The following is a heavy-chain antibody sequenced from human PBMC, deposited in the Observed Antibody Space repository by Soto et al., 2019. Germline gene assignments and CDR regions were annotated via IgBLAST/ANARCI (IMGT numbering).Heavy chain of an antibody. Sequence: PGESLKISCKGSGYSFTSYWISWVRQMPGKGLEWMGRIDPSDSYTNYSPSFQGHVTISADKSISTAYLQWSSLKASDTAMYYCARQDGSARYYFDYWGQGTLVTVSS. J-gene: IGHJ4*02. CDR2: IDPSDSYT. D-gene: IGHD3-10*01. V-gene: IGHV5-10-1*01. CDR1: GYSFTSYW. CDR3: ARQDGSARYYFDY.